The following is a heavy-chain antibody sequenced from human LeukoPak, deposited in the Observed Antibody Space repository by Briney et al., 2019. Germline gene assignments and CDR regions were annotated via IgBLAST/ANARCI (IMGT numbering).Heavy chain of an antibody. V-gene: IGHV1-18*01. CDR2: ISAYNGNT. J-gene: IGHJ4*02. CDR3: ARDQLDLDETGTRKDY. D-gene: IGHD1-7*01. CDR1: GYTFASYG. Sequence: EASVKVSCKASGYTFASYGISWVRQAPGQGLEWMGWISAYNGNTNYARKLQGRVTMTTDTSTSTAYMELRSLRSDDTAVYYCARDQLDLDETGTRKDYWGQGTLVTVSS.